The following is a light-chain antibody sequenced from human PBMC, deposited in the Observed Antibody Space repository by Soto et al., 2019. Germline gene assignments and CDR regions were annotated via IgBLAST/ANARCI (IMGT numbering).Light chain of an antibody. Sequence: EMVMTQSPATLSVSPGERATLSCRASQSVGSNLAWYQQKPGQAPRLLIYDASNRATGIPARFSGSGSGTDFTLTISSLEPEDFAVYYCQQRSNWPITFGQGTRLEIK. CDR1: QSVGSN. CDR3: QQRSNWPIT. V-gene: IGKV3-11*01. J-gene: IGKJ5*01. CDR2: DAS.